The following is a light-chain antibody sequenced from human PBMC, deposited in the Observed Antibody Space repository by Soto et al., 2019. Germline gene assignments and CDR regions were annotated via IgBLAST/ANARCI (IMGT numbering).Light chain of an antibody. CDR1: QSISNS. V-gene: IGKV3-15*01. Sequence: EIVMTQSPASLSVSPGETATLSCRASQSISNSLAWYQQKPGQAPSLLIYGASTRATGIPARFSGSGSGTEFPLTISSLQSEDSALYYCQQYNNWPPRTFGQGTKLEIK. CDR3: QQYNNWPPRT. CDR2: GAS. J-gene: IGKJ2*01.